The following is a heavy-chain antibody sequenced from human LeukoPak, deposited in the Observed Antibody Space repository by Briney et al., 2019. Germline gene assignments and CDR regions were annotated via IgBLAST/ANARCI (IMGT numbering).Heavy chain of an antibody. CDR2: IYPGDSTT. CDR1: GSTFTSYW. J-gene: IGHJ4*02. V-gene: IGHV5-51*01. CDR3: ASSLRRSSGWSTSDY. D-gene: IGHD6-19*01. Sequence: GESLKISCKGSGSTFTSYWIGWVRQMRGKGLEWLGIIYPGDSTTRYSPSFQGQVTISADKSISTAYLQWSSLKASDTAMYYCASSLRRSSGWSTSDYWGQGTLVTVSS.